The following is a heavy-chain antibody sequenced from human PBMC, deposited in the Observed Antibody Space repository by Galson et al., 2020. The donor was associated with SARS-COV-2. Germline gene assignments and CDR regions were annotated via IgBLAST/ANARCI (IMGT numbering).Heavy chain of an antibody. CDR2: IWYDGSNK. Sequence: QLGESLKISCAASGFTFSSYGMHWVRQAPGKGLEWVAVIWYDGSNKYYADSVKGRFTISRDNSKNTLYLQMNSLRAEDTAVYYCARGAYGDYVTNYYYYGMDVWGQGTTSPSP. CDR3: ARGAYGDYVTNYYYYGMDV. J-gene: IGHJ6*02. V-gene: IGHV3-33*01. CDR1: GFTFSSYG. D-gene: IGHD4-17*01.